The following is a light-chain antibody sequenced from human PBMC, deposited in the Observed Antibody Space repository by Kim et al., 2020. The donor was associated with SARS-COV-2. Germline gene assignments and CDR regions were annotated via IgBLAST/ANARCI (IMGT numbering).Light chain of an antibody. V-gene: IGKV1-13*02. CDR1: QNINLA. CDR3: QQFNSFPLS. CDR2: DAS. Sequence: GDRITITCRASQNINLALAWYQQRPGTPPNLLIYDASNVESGGPSRFSGSGSGTDFTLTISGLQPEGFATYYCQQFNSFPLSFGGGTKVDI. J-gene: IGKJ4*01.